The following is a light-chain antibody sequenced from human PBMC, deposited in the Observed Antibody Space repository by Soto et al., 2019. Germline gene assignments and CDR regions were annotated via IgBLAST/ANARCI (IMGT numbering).Light chain of an antibody. V-gene: IGLV2-11*01. CDR2: DVD. CDR3: CSYAGSYTFV. Sequence: QSALTQPRSVSGSPGQSVTISCTGTSSDVGGYNYVSWYQHHPGKAPKLMIYDVDKRPSGVPDRFSGSKSGNTASLTISGLQAEGEADYYCCSYAGSYTFVFGTGTKVTVL. J-gene: IGLJ1*01. CDR1: SSDVGGYNY.